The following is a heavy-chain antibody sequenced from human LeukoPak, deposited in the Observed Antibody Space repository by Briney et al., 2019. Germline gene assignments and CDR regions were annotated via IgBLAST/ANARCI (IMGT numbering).Heavy chain of an antibody. CDR1: GYTFISYG. CDR3: ARGEVGGSYGIAFAY. V-gene: IGHV1-18*01. D-gene: IGHD1-26*01. Sequence: ASVKVSCKASGYTFISYGISWVRQAPGQGLEWMGWISAYNGNTNYAQKFQGRVTMTTDTSTSTAYMELRSLRSDDTAVYYCARGEVGGSYGIAFAYWGQGTLVTVSS. J-gene: IGHJ4*02. CDR2: ISAYNGNT.